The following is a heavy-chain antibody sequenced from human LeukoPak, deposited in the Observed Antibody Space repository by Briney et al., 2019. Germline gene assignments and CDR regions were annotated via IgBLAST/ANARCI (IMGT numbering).Heavy chain of an antibody. D-gene: IGHD1-26*01. CDR3: ARRLVGATYNWFDP. CDR2: IYYSGST. J-gene: IGHJ5*02. CDR1: GGSISSYY. V-gene: IGHV4-59*08. Sequence: SETLSLTCTVSGGSISSYYWSWIRRPPGKGLEWIGYIYYSGSTNYNPSLKSRVTISVDTSKNQFSLKLSSVTAADTAVYYCARRLVGATYNWFDPWGQGTLVTVSS.